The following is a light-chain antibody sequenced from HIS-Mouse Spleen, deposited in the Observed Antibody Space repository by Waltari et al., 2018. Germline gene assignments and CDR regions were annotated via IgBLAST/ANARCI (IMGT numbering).Light chain of an antibody. CDR2: EGS. Sequence: QSALTQPASVSGSPGQSITISCTGTSSDVGSYNLVSWYQQHPGKAPKLMIYEGSKRPLGVSNRFSGSKSGNTASRTISGLQAEDEADYYCCSYAGSSTWVFGGGTKLTVL. J-gene: IGLJ3*02. CDR1: SSDVGSYNL. CDR3: CSYAGSSTWV. V-gene: IGLV2-23*01.